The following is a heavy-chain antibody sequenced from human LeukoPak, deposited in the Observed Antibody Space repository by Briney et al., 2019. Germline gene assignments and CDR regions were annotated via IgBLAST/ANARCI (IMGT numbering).Heavy chain of an antibody. CDR1: GYAFTSYG. J-gene: IGHJ5*02. Sequence: GASLKVSCKASGYAFTSYGISWVRQAPGQRLERIGWISAYNGSTNYAQKLQGRVTMNTDTSTSTAYMELRSLRSDDTAVYYCARGNIQYCSSTSCYRLGFDPWGQGTLVTVSS. D-gene: IGHD2-2*01. CDR3: ARGNIQYCSSTSCYRLGFDP. V-gene: IGHV1-18*01. CDR2: ISAYNGST.